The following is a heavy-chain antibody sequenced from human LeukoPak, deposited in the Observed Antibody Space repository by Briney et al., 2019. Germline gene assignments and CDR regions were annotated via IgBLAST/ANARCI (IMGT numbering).Heavy chain of an antibody. CDR1: GGSISSYY. CDR3: ARDDHRSNDYGDRFDY. D-gene: IGHD4-17*01. Sequence: SETLSLTCTVSGGSISSYYWSWIRQPAGKGLEWIGRIYTSGSTNYNPSLKSRVTMSVDTSKNQFSLKLSSVTAADTAVYYCARDDHRSNDYGDRFDYWGQGTLVTVSS. V-gene: IGHV4-4*07. J-gene: IGHJ4*02. CDR2: IYTSGST.